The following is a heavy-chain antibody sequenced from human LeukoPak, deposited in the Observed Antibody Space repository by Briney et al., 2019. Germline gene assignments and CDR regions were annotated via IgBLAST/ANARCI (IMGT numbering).Heavy chain of an antibody. CDR1: GFTFSDYY. V-gene: IGHV3-11*01. CDR2: TSSSGSTI. J-gene: IGHJ5*02. Sequence: GGSLRLSCAASGFTFSDYYMSWIRQAPGKGLEWVSYTSSSGSTIYYADSVKGRFTISRDNAKNSLYLQMNSLRAGDTAVYYCARAHSSSWYERYNWFDPWGQGTLVTVSS. D-gene: IGHD6-13*01. CDR3: ARAHSSSWYERYNWFDP.